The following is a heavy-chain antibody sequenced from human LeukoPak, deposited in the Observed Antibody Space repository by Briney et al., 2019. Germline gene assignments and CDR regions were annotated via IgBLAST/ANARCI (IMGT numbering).Heavy chain of an antibody. CDR2: INHSEST. CDR3: ARVRRHGDYGFNAFDI. V-gene: IGHV4-34*01. D-gene: IGHD4-17*01. Sequence: SETLSLTCAVYGGSFSGYYWSWIRQPPGKGLEWIGEINHSESTNYNPSLKSRVTISVDTSKNQFSLKLSSVTAADTAVYYCARVRRHGDYGFNAFDIWGQGTMVTVSS. J-gene: IGHJ3*02. CDR1: GGSFSGYY.